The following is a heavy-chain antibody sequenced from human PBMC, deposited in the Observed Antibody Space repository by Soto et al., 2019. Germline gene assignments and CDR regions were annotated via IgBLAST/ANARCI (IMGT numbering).Heavy chain of an antibody. CDR1: GFSLTTSGVG. V-gene: IGHV2-5*02. Sequence: SGPTLVKPTQTLTLTCTFSGFSLTTSGVGVGWIRQPPGEALEWLALIYWDDDKRYSPSLKSRLTITKDTSKNQVVLTLTNMDPVDTATYYCTHTADAYGYSSLQHWGQGTLVTVSS. J-gene: IGHJ1*01. CDR3: THTADAYGYSSLQH. CDR2: IYWDDDK. D-gene: IGHD3-22*01.